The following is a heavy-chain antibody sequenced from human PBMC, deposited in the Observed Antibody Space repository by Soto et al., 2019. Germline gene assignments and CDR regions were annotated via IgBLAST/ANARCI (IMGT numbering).Heavy chain of an antibody. CDR1: GGTFSSYA. CDR2: IIPIFGTA. D-gene: IGHD6-19*01. Sequence: SVKVSCKASGGTFSSYAISWVRQAPGQGLEWMGGIIPIFGTANYAQKFQGRVTITADESTSTAYMGLSSLRSEDTAVYYCARFSSGWYDPSSRALTPIDYWGQGTLVTVSS. J-gene: IGHJ4*02. V-gene: IGHV1-69*13. CDR3: ARFSSGWYDPSSRALTPIDY.